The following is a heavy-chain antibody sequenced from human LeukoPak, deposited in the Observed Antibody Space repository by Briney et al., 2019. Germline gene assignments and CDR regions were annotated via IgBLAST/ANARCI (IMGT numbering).Heavy chain of an antibody. D-gene: IGHD3-3*01. CDR3: ARFKYDFWSGSRSYYFYGMDV. Sequence: SETLSLTCTVSGGSISSHYWSWIRQPPGKGLEWIGYIYYSGSTTYTPSLKSRVTISLDTSKNQFSLKLSSVTAADTAVYYGARFKYDFWSGSRSYYFYGMDVWGQGTTVTVSS. CDR1: GGSISSHY. V-gene: IGHV4-59*08. J-gene: IGHJ6*02. CDR2: IYYSGST.